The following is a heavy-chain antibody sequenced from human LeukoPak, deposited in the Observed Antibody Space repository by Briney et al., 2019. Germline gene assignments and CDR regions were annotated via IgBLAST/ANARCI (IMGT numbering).Heavy chain of an antibody. CDR1: GGSFSGYY. J-gene: IGHJ1*01. V-gene: IGHV4-34*01. CDR3: ARGPYCSSTSCYTNKYFQH. Sequence: SETLSLTCAVYGGSFSGYYWSWIRQPPGKGLVWIGEINHSGSTNYNPSLKSRVTISVDTSKNQFSLKLSSVTAADTAVYYCARGPYCSSTSCYTNKYFQHWGQGTLVTVSS. CDR2: INHSGST. D-gene: IGHD2-2*01.